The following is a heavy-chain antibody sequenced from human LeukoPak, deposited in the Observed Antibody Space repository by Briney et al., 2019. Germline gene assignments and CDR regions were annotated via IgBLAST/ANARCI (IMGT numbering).Heavy chain of an antibody. V-gene: IGHV3-9*01. Sequence: PGGSLRLSCAASGFTFDDYAMHWVRQAPGKGLEWVSGISWDGSSIAYVDSVKGRFSISRDNAKNSLYLQMNSLRAEDTAFYYCAKDIWKAVAAAGTLFDPWGQGTLVTVSS. CDR3: AKDIWKAVAAAGTLFDP. D-gene: IGHD6-13*01. CDR1: GFTFDDYA. CDR2: ISWDGSSI. J-gene: IGHJ5*02.